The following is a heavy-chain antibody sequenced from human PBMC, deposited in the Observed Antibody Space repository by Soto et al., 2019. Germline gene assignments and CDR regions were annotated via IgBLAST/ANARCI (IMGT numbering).Heavy chain of an antibody. D-gene: IGHD6-13*01. V-gene: IGHV4-61*01. CDR3: ARYIPRAYRSSWLYYYYGMDV. CDR1: GACFSSGSYY. J-gene: IGHJ6*02. CDR2: IYYSGST. Sequence: XASLSLTCTVCGACFSSGSYYWSCSRQPPGKGLEWIGYIYYSGSTNYNPSLKSRVTISVDTSKNQFSLKLSSVTAADTAVYYCARYIPRAYRSSWLYYYYGMDVWGQGTTVTVSS.